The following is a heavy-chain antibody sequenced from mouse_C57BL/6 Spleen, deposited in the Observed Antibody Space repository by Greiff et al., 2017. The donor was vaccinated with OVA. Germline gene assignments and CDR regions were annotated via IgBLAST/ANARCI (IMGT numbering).Heavy chain of an antibody. CDR3: ARIPYDGYYVSFAY. CDR2: INPNNGGT. V-gene: IGHV1-26*01. J-gene: IGHJ3*01. CDR1: GYTFTDYY. Sequence: EVQLQQSGPELVKPGASVKISCKASGYTFTDYYMNWVKQSHGKSLEWIGDINPNNGGTSYNQKFKGKATLTVDKSSSTAYMELRSLTSEDSAVYYCARIPYDGYYVSFAYWGQGTLVTVSA. D-gene: IGHD2-3*01.